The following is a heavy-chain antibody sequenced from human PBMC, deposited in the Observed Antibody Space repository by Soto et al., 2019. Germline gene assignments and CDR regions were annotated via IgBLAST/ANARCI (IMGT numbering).Heavy chain of an antibody. CDR1: GAALSSGGYF. V-gene: IGHV4-61*08. CDR2: IYYSGGT. D-gene: IGHD6-19*01. J-gene: IGHJ5*02. Sequence: QVKLQQSGPGLVKPSETLSLTCTVSGAALSSGGYFYTWVRQPPGKGLEWLGYIYYSGGTNYNPSIKSRVTIALDRFKSHFSPRLISVPAADTAVYYCTREQSDDNSFDLWGQGTLGTVSS. CDR3: TREQSDDNSFDL.